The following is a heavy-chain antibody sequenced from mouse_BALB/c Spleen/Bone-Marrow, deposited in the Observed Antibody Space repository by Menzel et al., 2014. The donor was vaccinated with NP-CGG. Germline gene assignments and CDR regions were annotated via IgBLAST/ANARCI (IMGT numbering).Heavy chain of an antibody. CDR3: ARRGWYYAMDY. D-gene: IGHD2-3*01. CDR1: GFTFSDYY. CDR2: ISNGGGST. Sequence: EVHLVESGGGLVQPGGSLKLSCATSGFTFSDYYMYWVRQTPEKRLEWVAYISNGGGSTYYPDTAKGRFTISRDNAKNTLYLQMSRLKSEDTAMYYCARRGWYYAMDYWGQGTSVTVSS. V-gene: IGHV5-12*02. J-gene: IGHJ4*01.